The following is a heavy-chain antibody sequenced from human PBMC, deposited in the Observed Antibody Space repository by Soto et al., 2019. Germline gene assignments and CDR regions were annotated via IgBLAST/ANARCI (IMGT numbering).Heavy chain of an antibody. J-gene: IGHJ4*02. Sequence: QVQLQESGPGLVKPSQTLSLTCTVSGGSISSGGYYWSWIRQHPGKGLEWIGYIYYSGSTYYNPSLKSRVNISVDTSKNQFSLKLSSVTAADTAVYYCARRPPDCSGGSCYSPLFDYWGQGTLVTVSS. D-gene: IGHD2-15*01. V-gene: IGHV4-31*03. CDR3: ARRPPDCSGGSCYSPLFDY. CDR2: IYYSGST. CDR1: GGSISSGGYY.